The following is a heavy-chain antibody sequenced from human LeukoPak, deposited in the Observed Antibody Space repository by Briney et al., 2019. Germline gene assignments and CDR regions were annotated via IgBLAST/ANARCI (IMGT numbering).Heavy chain of an antibody. J-gene: IGHJ4*02. Sequence: GGSLRLSCAASGFIFSNYAMTWVRQAPGKGLECVSIISGTSDSTYYADSVKGRFTIPRDNSKNTLYLQMNSLRVDDTAVYYCAKDERNWNYNLASQTYDWGQGTLVTVSS. D-gene: IGHD1-7*01. CDR2: ISGTSDST. V-gene: IGHV3-23*01. CDR3: AKDERNWNYNLASQTYD. CDR1: GFIFSNYA.